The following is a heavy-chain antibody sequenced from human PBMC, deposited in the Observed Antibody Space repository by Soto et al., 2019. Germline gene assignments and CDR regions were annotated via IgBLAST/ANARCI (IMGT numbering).Heavy chain of an antibody. CDR3: AKEPRAVAGTGVDY. J-gene: IGHJ4*02. CDR2: IGGSGGSP. Sequence: EVQVLESGGGLVQPGGSLRLSCAASGFIFSSYAMSWVRQAPGKGLGWVSAIGGSGGSPYYADSVKGRFTISRDNTKNTLYLQMNSLRAEDTAVYYCAKEPRAVAGTGVDYWGQGTLVTVSS. D-gene: IGHD6-19*01. CDR1: GFIFSSYA. V-gene: IGHV3-23*01.